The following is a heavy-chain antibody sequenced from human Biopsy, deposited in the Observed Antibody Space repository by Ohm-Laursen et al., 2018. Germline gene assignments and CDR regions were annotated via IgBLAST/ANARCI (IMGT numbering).Heavy chain of an antibody. CDR3: ASLGRYCSGENCYGIDY. V-gene: IGHV4-59*07. CDR1: GGSITSYS. D-gene: IGHD2-15*01. J-gene: IGHJ4*02. CDR2: IYNTGDT. Sequence: SDTLSLTCIVSGGSITSYSWSWIRQPPGKGLEPIGYIYNTGDTTYNPSLKSRVTMSVDTSKNQFSLRLSSVTAADTAVYYCASLGRYCSGENCYGIDYWGQGALVAVSS.